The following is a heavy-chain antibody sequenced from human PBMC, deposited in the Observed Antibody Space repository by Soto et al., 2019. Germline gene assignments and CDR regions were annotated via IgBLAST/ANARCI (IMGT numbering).Heavy chain of an antibody. CDR1: GFTFSSYG. Sequence: QVQLVESGGGVVQPGRSLRLSCAASGFTFSSYGMHWVRQAPGTGLEWVAVIWYDGSNKSYVDSVKGRFTISRDNPKNTLYRQMKSLRAVDTAVYYCARESVTGMEDLDYWGQANLVTVSS. CDR3: ARESVTGMEDLDY. J-gene: IGHJ4*02. D-gene: IGHD5-18*01. V-gene: IGHV3-33*01. CDR2: IWYDGSNK.